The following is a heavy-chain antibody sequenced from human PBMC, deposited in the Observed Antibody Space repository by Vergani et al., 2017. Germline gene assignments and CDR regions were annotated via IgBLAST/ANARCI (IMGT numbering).Heavy chain of an antibody. Sequence: VQLVESGGGLVKPGGSLRLSCAASGFTFSDYYMSWIRQAPGKGLEWVSYISSSGSTIYYADSVKGRFTISRDHAKNSLYLQMNSLRAEDTAVYYCARDQTGYCSSTSCHPDYMDVWGKGTTVTVSS. V-gene: IGHV3-11*01. D-gene: IGHD2-2*01. J-gene: IGHJ6*03. CDR1: GFTFSDYY. CDR2: ISSSGSTI. CDR3: ARDQTGYCSSTSCHPDYMDV.